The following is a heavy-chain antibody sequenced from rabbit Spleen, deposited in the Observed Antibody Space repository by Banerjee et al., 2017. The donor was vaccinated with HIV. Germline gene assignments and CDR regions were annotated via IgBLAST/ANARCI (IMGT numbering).Heavy chain of an antibody. J-gene: IGHJ4*01. D-gene: IGHD4-2*01. CDR2: INSGSSGST. CDR1: GFSFSSYYY. CDR3: ARGSPINL. Sequence: QSLEEAGGDLVKPGASLTLTCTASGFSFSSYYYMWVRQAPGKGLEWIGCINSGSSGSTYYASWAKGRFTIAKTSSTTVTLQMTSLTGADTATYFCARGSPINLWGQGTLVTVS. V-gene: IGHV1S40*01.